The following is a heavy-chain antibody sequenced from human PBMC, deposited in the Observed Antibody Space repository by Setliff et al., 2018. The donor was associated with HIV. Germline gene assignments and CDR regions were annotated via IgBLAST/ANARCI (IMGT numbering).Heavy chain of an antibody. D-gene: IGHD6-19*01. V-gene: IGHV1-8*02. Sequence: ASVKVSCKASGYTFTTNDINWVRQATGQGLEWMGWMNPKSGNTGYAQKFQGRVTMTRDASIGTAYMELSSLRSDDTAVYYCARELKSSSGWYGYFYMDVWGKGTTVTVSS. CDR1: GYTFTTND. CDR2: MNPKSGNT. J-gene: IGHJ6*03. CDR3: ARELKSSSGWYGYFYMDV.